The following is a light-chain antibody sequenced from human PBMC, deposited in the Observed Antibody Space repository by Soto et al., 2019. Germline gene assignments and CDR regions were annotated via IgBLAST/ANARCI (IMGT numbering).Light chain of an antibody. V-gene: IGKV1-39*01. J-gene: IGKJ2*01. CDR1: QSISSF. CDR3: QQSYSTPPRYT. Sequence: DIQITQSPSSLSVSVGDRVTITCRASQSISSFLNWYQQKPGKAPRVLIYAASRLESGVPSRFSGSGSGTDFTLTISSLQPEGYATYYCQQSYSTPPRYTFGQGTKVDIK. CDR2: AAS.